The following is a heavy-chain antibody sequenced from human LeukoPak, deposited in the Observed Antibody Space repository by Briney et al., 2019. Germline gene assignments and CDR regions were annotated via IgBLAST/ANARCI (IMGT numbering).Heavy chain of an antibody. CDR3: ARGLGFLIGSIWYPDAFDI. CDR2: IVPIFGTA. CDR1: GGTFSSYS. V-gene: IGHV1-69*13. D-gene: IGHD6-13*01. J-gene: IGHJ3*02. Sequence: ASVKVSCKASGGTFSSYSISWVRQAPGQGLEWMGGIVPIFGTADYAQKFQGRVTITADESTSTAYMELSSLRSEDTAVYYCARGLGFLIGSIWYPDAFDIWGQGTMVTVSS.